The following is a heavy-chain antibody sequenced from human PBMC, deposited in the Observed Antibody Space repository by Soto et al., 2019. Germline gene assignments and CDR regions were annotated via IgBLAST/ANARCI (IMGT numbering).Heavy chain of an antibody. J-gene: IGHJ5*02. CDR1: GFTFSDYY. CDR3: ARSSSSWYFNNWFDP. V-gene: IGHV3-11*01. D-gene: IGHD6-13*01. CDR2: ISSSGSTI. Sequence: GGSLRLSCAASGFTFSDYYMSWIRQAPGKGLEWVSYISSSGSTIYYADSVKGRFTISRDNAKNSLYLQMNSLRAEDTAVYYCARSSSSWYFNNWFDPWGQGTLVTVSS.